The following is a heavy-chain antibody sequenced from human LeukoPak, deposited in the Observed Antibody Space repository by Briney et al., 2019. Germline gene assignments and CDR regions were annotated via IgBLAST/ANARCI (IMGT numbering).Heavy chain of an antibody. J-gene: IGHJ4*02. D-gene: IGHD4-17*01. CDR1: GFTFGIYW. V-gene: IGHV3-7*03. CDR3: ASHDYGDYASIDY. Sequence: GGSVRLSCVASGFTFGIYWMSWVRQAPGKGLEWVANIKQDGSEEYYVDSVRGRFTISRDNAKNSLYLQMNTLRAEDTAVYYCASHDYGDYASIDYWGQGSLVTVSS. CDR2: IKQDGSEE.